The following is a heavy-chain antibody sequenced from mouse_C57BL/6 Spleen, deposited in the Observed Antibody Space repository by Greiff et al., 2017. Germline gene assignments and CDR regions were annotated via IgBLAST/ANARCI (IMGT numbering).Heavy chain of an antibody. Sequence: EVKLMESGPGLVKPSQSLSLTCSVTGYSITSGYYWNWIRQFPGNKLEWMGYIRYDGSNNYNPSLKNRISITRDTSKNQFFLKLNSVTTEDTATYYCARPPYDGYYAWFAYWGQGTLVTVSA. J-gene: IGHJ3*01. CDR3: ARPPYDGYYAWFAY. CDR2: IRYDGSN. D-gene: IGHD2-3*01. CDR1: GYSITSGYY. V-gene: IGHV3-6*01.